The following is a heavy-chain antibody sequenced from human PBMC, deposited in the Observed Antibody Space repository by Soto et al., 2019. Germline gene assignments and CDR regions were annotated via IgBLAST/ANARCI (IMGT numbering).Heavy chain of an antibody. CDR1: GDSIGGYY. CDR3: ARRGGSGTADY. CDR2: VYYTGST. Sequence: VQLQESGPGLVKSSETLSLTCRVSGDSIGGYYWNWIRQPPGKGLEWIGFVYYTGSTIYNPSLRGRVTISIDTSKSQFSLKLNTVTAADTAVYYCARRGGSGTADYWGQGTLVTVSS. D-gene: IGHD3-10*01. J-gene: IGHJ4*02. V-gene: IGHV4-59*08.